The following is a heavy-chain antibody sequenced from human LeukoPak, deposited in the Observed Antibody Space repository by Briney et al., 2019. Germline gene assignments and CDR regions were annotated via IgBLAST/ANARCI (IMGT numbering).Heavy chain of an antibody. D-gene: IGHD3-22*01. CDR1: GYTFTSYG. J-gene: IGHJ2*01. CDR3: ARVSYDSSGYGDWYFDL. CDR2: ISAYNGNT. V-gene: IGHV1-18*01. Sequence: ASVKVSCKASGYTFTSYGISWVRQAPGQGLEWMGWISAYNGNTNYAQKLQGRVTMTTDTSTSTAYMALRSLRSDDTGVYYCARVSYDSSGYGDWYFDLWGRGTLVTVSS.